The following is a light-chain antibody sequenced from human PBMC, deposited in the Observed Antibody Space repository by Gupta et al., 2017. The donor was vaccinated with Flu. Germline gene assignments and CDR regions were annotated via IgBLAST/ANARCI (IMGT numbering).Light chain of an antibody. V-gene: IGKV1-5*03. Sequence: DIHMTQSPSTLSASVGDRVTVTCRASQNINSWLAWYQQKPRKAPRLLIYKASSLQSGVPLRFSGSGSGTEFTLTISSLQPDDLGTYYCQQYNTYPLTFGGGTKVEIK. CDR2: KAS. CDR3: QQYNTYPLT. J-gene: IGKJ4*01. CDR1: QNINSW.